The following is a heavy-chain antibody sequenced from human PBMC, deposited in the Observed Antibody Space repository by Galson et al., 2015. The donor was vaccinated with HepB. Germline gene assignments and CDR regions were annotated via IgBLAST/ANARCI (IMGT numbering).Heavy chain of an antibody. Sequence: SLRLSCAASGFIFRAYAMHWVRQAPGKGLEWVAVMSYDGSTEFYGDSVKGRFTISRDNSKNTLYLQMNSLRTEDTALYYCAAPTGKQYCSATNCHSPHYYYAMDVWGQGTTVTVSS. J-gene: IGHJ6*02. CDR2: MSYDGSTE. V-gene: IGHV3-30*04. CDR1: GFIFRAYA. D-gene: IGHD2-2*01. CDR3: AAPTGKQYCSATNCHSPHYYYAMDV.